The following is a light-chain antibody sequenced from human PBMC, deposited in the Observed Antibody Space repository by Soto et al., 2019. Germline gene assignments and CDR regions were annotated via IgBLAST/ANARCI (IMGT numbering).Light chain of an antibody. CDR3: QQSYSTPRLT. Sequence: DIQMTQSPSSLSASVEDRVTITCRASQSISIYLNWYQQKPGKAPKFLIYAASSLQSGVPSRFSGSGSGTDFTLTISSLQPEDFATYYCQQSYSTPRLTFGGGTKVEIK. CDR2: AAS. CDR1: QSISIY. V-gene: IGKV1-39*01. J-gene: IGKJ4*01.